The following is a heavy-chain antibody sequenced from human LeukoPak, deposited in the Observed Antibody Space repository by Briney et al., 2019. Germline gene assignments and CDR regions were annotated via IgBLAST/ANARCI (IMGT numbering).Heavy chain of an antibody. J-gene: IGHJ3*02. V-gene: IGHV3-21*01. CDR1: GFTFSSYS. D-gene: IGHD6-13*01. Sequence: PGGSLRLSCAASGFTFSSYSMNWVRQAPGKGLEWVSSISSSSSYIYYADSVKGRLTISRDNAKNSLYLQMNSLRAEDTAVYYCARTSYSSSWGGAFDIWGQGTMVTVSS. CDR3: ARTSYSSSWGGAFDI. CDR2: ISSSSSYI.